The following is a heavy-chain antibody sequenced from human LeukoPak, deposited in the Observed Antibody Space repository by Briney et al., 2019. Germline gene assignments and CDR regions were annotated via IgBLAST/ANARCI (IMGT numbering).Heavy chain of an antibody. CDR1: GFTFSSYG. Sequence: GGSLRLSCAASGFTFSSYGMHWVRQAPGKGLEWVAVISYDGSNKYYADSVKGRFTISRDSSKNTLYLQMNSLRAEDTAVYYCAKDYGGNLDYWGQGTLVTVSS. D-gene: IGHD4-23*01. CDR3: AKDYGGNLDY. J-gene: IGHJ4*02. V-gene: IGHV3-30*18. CDR2: ISYDGSNK.